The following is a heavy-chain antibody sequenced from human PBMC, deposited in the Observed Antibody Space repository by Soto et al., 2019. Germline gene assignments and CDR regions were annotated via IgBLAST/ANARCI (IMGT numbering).Heavy chain of an antibody. CDR2: IWYDGSNK. Sequence: PGWSLRLSCASSVFTFISYGMHWVRQAPGKGLEWVAVIWYDGSNKYYADSVKGRFTISRDNSKNTLYLQMNSLRAEDTAVYYCARRVRFWTYYYGMDVWGQGTTVTV. V-gene: IGHV3-33*01. CDR3: ARRVRFWTYYYGMDV. D-gene: IGHD3-3*01. J-gene: IGHJ6*02. CDR1: VFTFISYG.